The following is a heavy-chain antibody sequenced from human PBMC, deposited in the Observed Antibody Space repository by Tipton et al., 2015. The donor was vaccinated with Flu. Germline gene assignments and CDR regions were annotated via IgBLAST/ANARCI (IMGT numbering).Heavy chain of an antibody. Sequence: TLSLTCAVYGGSFRGYYWTWIRQPPGKGLEWIGEINDIGSTNYNPSLKSRVTISVDTSKNQFSLILSSLTAADTSVYYCAKRGYSYGNDYWGQGTLVTFSS. V-gene: IGHV4-34*01. D-gene: IGHD5-18*01. CDR3: AKRGYSYGNDY. CDR2: INDIGST. J-gene: IGHJ4*02. CDR1: GGSFRGYY.